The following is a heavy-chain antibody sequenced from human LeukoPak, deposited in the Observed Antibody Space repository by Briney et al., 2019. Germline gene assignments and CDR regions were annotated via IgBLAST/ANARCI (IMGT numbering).Heavy chain of an antibody. CDR3: ATLNYYYGMDV. V-gene: IGHV1-24*01. CDR1: GYTLTELS. J-gene: IGHJ6*01. Sequence: ASVKVSCKVSGYTLTELSMHWVRQAPGKGHEWMGGFDPEDGETIYAQKFQGRGTMTEDTSTDTAYMELSSLRSEDTAVYYCATLNYYYGMDVWGQGTTVTVSS. CDR2: FDPEDGET.